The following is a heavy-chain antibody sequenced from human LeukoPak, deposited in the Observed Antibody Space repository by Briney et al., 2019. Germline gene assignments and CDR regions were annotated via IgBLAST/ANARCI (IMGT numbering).Heavy chain of an antibody. CDR1: GYTFTSYY. V-gene: IGHV1-46*01. Sequence: ASVKVSCKASGYTFTSYYMHWVRQAPGQGLEWMGIINPSGGSTSYAQKFQGRVTMTRDTSISTAYMELSRLRSDDTAVYYCARGDSSSWYGAGDDYWGQGTLVTVSS. CDR2: INPSGGST. CDR3: ARGDSSSWYGAGDDY. J-gene: IGHJ4*02. D-gene: IGHD6-13*01.